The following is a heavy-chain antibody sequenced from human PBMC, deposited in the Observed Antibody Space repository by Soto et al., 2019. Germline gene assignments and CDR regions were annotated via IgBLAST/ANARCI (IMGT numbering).Heavy chain of an antibody. Sequence: GGSLRLSCAASGFICTSYDMSWVRQAPGKGLEWVSTILVGGSTHYEDSVKGRFTISRDRSKNTVYLQMNSLTAGETAVYYCAKATATGGGAFDICGQGTMVTVSS. D-gene: IGHD2-8*02. CDR1: GFICTSYD. CDR2: ILVGGST. J-gene: IGHJ3*02. CDR3: AKATATGGGAFDI. V-gene: IGHV3-23*01.